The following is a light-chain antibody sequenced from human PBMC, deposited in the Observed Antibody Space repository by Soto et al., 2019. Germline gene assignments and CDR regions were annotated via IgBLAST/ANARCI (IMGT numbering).Light chain of an antibody. Sequence: QSALTQPASLSGSPGHSITISCTGSISDIGDYDYVSWYQQHPGKAPKVLISEVSNRPSGVSNRFSGSKSGNTASLTISGLQAEDEADNYYNSYATGNTRVFGAGTKVTVL. J-gene: IGLJ1*01. CDR2: EVS. CDR1: ISDIGDYDY. V-gene: IGLV2-14*01. CDR3: NSYATGNTRV.